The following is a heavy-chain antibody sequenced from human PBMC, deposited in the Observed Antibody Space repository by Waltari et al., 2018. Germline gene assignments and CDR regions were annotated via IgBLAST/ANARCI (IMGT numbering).Heavy chain of an antibody. Sequence: QVQLVQSGAEVTAPGASVKVSCKASGYTFSPYDITCVRQATGQGLECMGWMNPNRGNTGYAPKFQGRVTMTRDTSISTAYMELSSLRSDDTAVYYCARGSRLGSGTFFPTATDNWAQGTPVTVSS. J-gene: IGHJ4*02. CDR1: GYTFSPYD. V-gene: IGHV1-8*01. CDR2: MNPNRGNT. CDR3: ARGSRLGSGTFFPTATDN. D-gene: IGHD3-10*01.